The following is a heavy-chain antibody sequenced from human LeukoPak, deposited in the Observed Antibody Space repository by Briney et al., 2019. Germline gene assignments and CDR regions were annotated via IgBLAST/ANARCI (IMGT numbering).Heavy chain of an antibody. CDR2: IFPGDSAT. Sequence: GESLKISCKASGYSFPSYWIGWVRQMPGKGLEWMGYIFPGDSATTYSPSFQGQVTISADKSISTAYLQWSSLKASDTAMYYCAREGAPPVGDWFDPWGQGTLVTVSS. J-gene: IGHJ5*02. CDR3: AREGAPPVGDWFDP. D-gene: IGHD1-26*01. CDR1: GYSFPSYW. V-gene: IGHV5-51*01.